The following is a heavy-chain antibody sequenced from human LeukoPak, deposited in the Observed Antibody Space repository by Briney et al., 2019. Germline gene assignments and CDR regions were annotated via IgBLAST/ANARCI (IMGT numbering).Heavy chain of an antibody. CDR1: GGSISSSSYY. CDR3: ARGRPGDYEGWFDP. J-gene: IGHJ5*02. V-gene: IGHV4-61*02. D-gene: IGHD4-17*01. CDR2: IYTSGST. Sequence: PSETLSLTCTVPGGSISSSSYYWSWIRQPAGKGLEWIGRIYTSGSTNYNPSLKSRVTMSVDTSKNQFSLKLSSVTAADTAVYYCARGRPGDYEGWFDPWGQGTLVTVSS.